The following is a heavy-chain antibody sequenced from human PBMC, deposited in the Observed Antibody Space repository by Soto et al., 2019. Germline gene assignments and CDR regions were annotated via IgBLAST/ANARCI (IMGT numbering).Heavy chain of an antibody. V-gene: IGHV3-11*05. CDR2: ISGSSTDI. CDR1: GFTFRDSY. CDR3: ARYARVPDS. Sequence: QVQLVESGGGLVKPGGSLRLSCAASGFTFRDSYMSWARQAPGKGLEYLSYISGSSTDIKYADSVTGRFTISRDNAKNSLYLEMNSLRAEDTAMYYCARYARVPDSWGQGTLVTVSS. J-gene: IGHJ5*01.